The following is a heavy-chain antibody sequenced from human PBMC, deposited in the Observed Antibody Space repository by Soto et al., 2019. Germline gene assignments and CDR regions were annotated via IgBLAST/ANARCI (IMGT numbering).Heavy chain of an antibody. J-gene: IGHJ4*02. CDR2: ISSSSSYI. CDR1: GFTFSSYS. V-gene: IGHV3-21*01. Sequence: EVQLVESGGGLVKPGGSLRLSCAASGFTFSSYSMNWVRQAPGKGLEWVSSISSSSSYIYYADSVKGRFTISRDNAKNSLYLQMNSLSAENTAVYYCARRPYSRSYRVTDYWCQGTLVSVSS. D-gene: IGHD1-26*01. CDR3: ARRPYSRSYRVTDY.